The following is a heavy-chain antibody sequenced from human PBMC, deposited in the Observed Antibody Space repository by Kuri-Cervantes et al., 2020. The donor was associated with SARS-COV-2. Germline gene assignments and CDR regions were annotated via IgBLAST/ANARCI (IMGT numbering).Heavy chain of an antibody. J-gene: IGHJ3*02. D-gene: IGHD2-15*01. Sequence: GESLKISCAASGFTFDDYGMSWVRQAPGKGLEWVSGINWNGGSTGYADSVKGRFTISRDNAKNSLYLQMNSLRAEDTAAYYCARDRINDFDIWGQGTMVTVS. CDR3: ARDRINDFDI. CDR1: GFTFDDYG. V-gene: IGHV3-20*04. CDR2: INWNGGST.